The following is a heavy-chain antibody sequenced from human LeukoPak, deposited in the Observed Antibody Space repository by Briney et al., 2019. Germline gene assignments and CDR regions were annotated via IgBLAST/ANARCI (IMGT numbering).Heavy chain of an antibody. Sequence: GGSLRLSFAASGFTFSGYWMTWVRQAPGKGLEWVANIKHDGSEKYYMDSVKGRFTVSRDNAKNSLYLQMNSLRAEDTAVYYCVRRKFYSTYDPFDSWGQGTLVTVSS. V-gene: IGHV3-7*01. CDR3: VRRKFYSTYDPFDS. CDR2: IKHDGSEK. J-gene: IGHJ4*02. D-gene: IGHD5-12*01. CDR1: GFTFSGYW.